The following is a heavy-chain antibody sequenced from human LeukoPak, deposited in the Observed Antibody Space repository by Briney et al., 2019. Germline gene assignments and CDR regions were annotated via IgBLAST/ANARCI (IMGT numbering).Heavy chain of an antibody. CDR1: GFTFDDYA. V-gene: IGHV3-9*01. CDR3: AKLDY. CDR2: ISWNSGSI. J-gene: IGHJ4*02. Sequence: PGRSLRLSCAASGFTFDDYAMHWVRQAPGKGLEWVSGISWNSGSIGYADSVKGRLTISRDNAKNSLYLQMNSLRAEDTALYYCAKLDYWGQGTLVTVSS.